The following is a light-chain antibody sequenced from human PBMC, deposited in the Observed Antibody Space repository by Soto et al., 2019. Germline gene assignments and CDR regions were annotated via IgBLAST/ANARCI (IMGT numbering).Light chain of an antibody. Sequence: DIQMTQSPSTLSASLGDRVTITCRASQSISIWLAWYQQKPGKAPKLLIYDASSLESGVPSRFSGSGSGTEFTLTISSLQPDDFATYYCQQYNSYMWTFGQGTKVEIK. CDR2: DAS. CDR1: QSISIW. V-gene: IGKV1-5*01. CDR3: QQYNSYMWT. J-gene: IGKJ1*01.